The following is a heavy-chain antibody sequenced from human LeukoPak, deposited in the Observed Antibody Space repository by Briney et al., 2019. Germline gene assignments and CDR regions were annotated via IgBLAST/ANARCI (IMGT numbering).Heavy chain of an antibody. D-gene: IGHD6-6*01. J-gene: IGHJ6*03. V-gene: IGHV4-39*07. CDR3: ARAGSSRVRYYMDV. Sequence: SETLSLTCTVSGGSVSTDSYYWGWIRQPPGKGLEWIGSLDYSENTYYNPSLKSRVTISVDTSKNQFSLKLSSVAAADTAVYYCARAGSSRVRYYMDVWGKGTTVTVSS. CDR2: LDYSENT. CDR1: GGSVSTDSYY.